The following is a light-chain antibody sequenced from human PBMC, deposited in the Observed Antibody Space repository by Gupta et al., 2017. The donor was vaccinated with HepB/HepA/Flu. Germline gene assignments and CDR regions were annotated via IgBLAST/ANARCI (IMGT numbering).Light chain of an antibody. CDR3: SSDTSRLV. CDR2: DGS. Sequence: QSALTQPASASGSPGQSITISCTGTSSDVGGYNYVSWYQQHPGKAPKLMIYDGSNRPSVVSTRFSGSKSGNTASLTIAGRQAEDEDDYYCSSDTSRLVFGGGTKLTVL. J-gene: IGLJ2*01. CDR1: SSDVGGYNY. V-gene: IGLV2-14*03.